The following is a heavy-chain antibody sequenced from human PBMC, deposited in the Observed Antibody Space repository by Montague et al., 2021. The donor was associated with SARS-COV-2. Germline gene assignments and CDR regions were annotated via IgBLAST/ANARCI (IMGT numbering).Heavy chain of an antibody. V-gene: IGHV4-61*02. D-gene: IGHD3-10*01. CDR3: ARVGVGGVVRGVIAAYYYHGRDV. CDR2: TSGST. Sequence: TSGSTNYNPSLKSRVTISVDTSKNQFSLKLSSVTAADTAVYYCARVGVGGVVRGVIAAYYYHGRDVWGGGTTVTVT. J-gene: IGHJ6*02.